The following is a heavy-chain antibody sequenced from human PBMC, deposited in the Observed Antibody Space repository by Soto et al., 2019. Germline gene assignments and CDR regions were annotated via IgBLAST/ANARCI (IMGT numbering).Heavy chain of an antibody. CDR2: IYPRGST. Sequence: PSEPLSLTCAVSGYSISSGYYSVCIRERPGKGLEWIGSIYPRGSTYYNPSLKSRVPISGETSKNQFSLKLSSATAADKAAYYCARDLKSRYFGLLLVAPDYGMDVWVQGTTVT. V-gene: IGHV4-38-2*02. CDR1: GYSISSGYY. J-gene: IGHJ6*01. D-gene: IGHD3-9*01. CDR3: ARDLKSRYFGLLLVAPDYGMDV.